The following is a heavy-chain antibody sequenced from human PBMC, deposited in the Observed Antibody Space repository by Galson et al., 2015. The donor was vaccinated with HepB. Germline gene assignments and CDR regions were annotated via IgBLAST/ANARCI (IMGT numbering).Heavy chain of an antibody. CDR2: ISSDGSST. CDR3: ATITGVTPYYYYYMDV. Sequence: SLRLSCAASGFTLSSYWMHWVRQAPGKGLVWVSRISSDGSSTSSADSVKGRFTISRDNAKNTLYLQMNSLRAEDTAVYYCATITGVTPYYYYYMDVWGKGTTVTVSS. J-gene: IGHJ6*03. CDR1: GFTLSSYW. D-gene: IGHD4-23*01. V-gene: IGHV3-74*01.